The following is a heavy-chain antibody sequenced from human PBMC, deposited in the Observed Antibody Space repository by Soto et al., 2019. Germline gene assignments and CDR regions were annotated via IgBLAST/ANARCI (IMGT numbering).Heavy chain of an antibody. D-gene: IGHD4-17*01. CDR2: IYYSGST. Sequence: SETLSLTCTFSGGSISSSSYYWGWIRQPPGKGLEWIGSIYYSGSTYYNPSLKSRVTISVDTSKNQFSLKLSSVTAADTAVYYCATIAGVDYGDYYFDYWGQGTLVTVSS. V-gene: IGHV4-39*01. CDR1: GGSISSSSYY. CDR3: ATIAGVDYGDYYFDY. J-gene: IGHJ4*02.